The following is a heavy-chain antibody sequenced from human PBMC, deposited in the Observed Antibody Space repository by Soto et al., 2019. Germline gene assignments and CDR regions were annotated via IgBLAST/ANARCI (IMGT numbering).Heavy chain of an antibody. CDR1: GFTFSSYA. J-gene: IGHJ4*02. D-gene: IGHD3-16*01. Sequence: EVQLLESGGGLVQPGGSLRLSCAASGFTFSSYAMNWVRQAPGKGLEWVSVISATDGTTYYADSVKGRFTISRDNSMDTLYPQMNSLRGEDTAVYFCARGRRWQKDFDYWGQGALVTVST. CDR3: ARGRRWQKDFDY. CDR2: ISATDGTT. V-gene: IGHV3-23*01.